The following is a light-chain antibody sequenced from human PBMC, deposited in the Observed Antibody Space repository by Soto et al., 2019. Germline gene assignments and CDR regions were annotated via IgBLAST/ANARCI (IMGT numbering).Light chain of an antibody. CDR1: QSVSSN. V-gene: IGKV3D-15*01. CDR2: GAS. Sequence: EIVMTQSPATLSVSPGERATLSCRASQSVSSNLAWYQQKPGQAPRLLIYGASIMATGVPSRFSGSGAGTEFTLPISSRQSEEFAVYYYQQYNNWPAITFGQGTRLEIK. J-gene: IGKJ5*01. CDR3: QQYNNWPAIT.